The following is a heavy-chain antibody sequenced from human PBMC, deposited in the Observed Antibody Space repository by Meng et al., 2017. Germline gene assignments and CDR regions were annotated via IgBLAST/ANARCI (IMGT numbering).Heavy chain of an antibody. D-gene: IGHD6-13*01. CDR1: GLRFTDAW. V-gene: IGHV3-15*01. CDR3: ATGAAAADH. Sequence: VEVVEVGGGVVKGVGVRRHSCVGSGLRFTDAWMRWVRQVPGKGLEWVGRIKRNRDGGTIDYAARVKGRFTISRDESKNTLYLQMDSLITEDTAVYFCATGAAAADHWGQGTLVTVSS. CDR2: IKRNRDGGTI. J-gene: IGHJ4*02.